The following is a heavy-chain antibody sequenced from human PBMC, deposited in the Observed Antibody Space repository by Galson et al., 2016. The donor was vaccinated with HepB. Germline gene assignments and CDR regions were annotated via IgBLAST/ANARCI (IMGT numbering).Heavy chain of an antibody. CDR2: IHPADFDT. Sequence: QSGAEVKKPGESLKISCRGSGYSFSNYWIGWVRQMPGKGLEWMGIIHPADFDTRYSPSFQGKVTLSADKSISTAYLQWASLKASDTAIDYCARPPSGSPPYCFDFWGQGTLVTVSS. CDR3: ARPPSGSPPYCFDF. D-gene: IGHD3-10*01. CDR1: GYSFSNYW. J-gene: IGHJ4*02. V-gene: IGHV5-51*01.